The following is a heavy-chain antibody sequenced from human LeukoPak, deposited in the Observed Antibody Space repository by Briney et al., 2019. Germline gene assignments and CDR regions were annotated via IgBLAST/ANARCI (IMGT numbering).Heavy chain of an antibody. CDR2: ISAYNGNT. J-gene: IGHJ4*02. V-gene: IGHV1-18*01. D-gene: IGHD2-15*01. Sequence: XXRQAPGXGXEWMGWISAYNGNTNYAQKLQGRVTMTTDTSTSTAYMELRSLRSDDTAVYYCALDCSGGSCLGYWGQGTLVTVSS. CDR3: ALDCSGGSCLGY.